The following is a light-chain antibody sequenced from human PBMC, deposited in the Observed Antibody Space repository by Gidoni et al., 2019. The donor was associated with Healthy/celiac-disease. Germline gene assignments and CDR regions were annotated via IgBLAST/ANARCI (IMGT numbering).Light chain of an antibody. Sequence: IVITPSSLSLPVTPGEPASISCRSSQSLLHSNGYNYLDWYLQKPGQSPQLLIYLGSNRASGVPDRFSGSGSGTDFTLKISRVEAEDVGVYYCMQALQTPLTFXGXTKVEIK. CDR3: MQALQTPLT. CDR1: QSLLHSNGYNY. J-gene: IGKJ4*01. V-gene: IGKV2-28*01. CDR2: LGS.